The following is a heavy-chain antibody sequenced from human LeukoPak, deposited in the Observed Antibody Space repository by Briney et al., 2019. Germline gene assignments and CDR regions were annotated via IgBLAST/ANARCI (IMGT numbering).Heavy chain of an antibody. Sequence: SETLSLTCGVYGGSFSGYYWSWIRQHPGKGLEWIGYIYYSGSTYYNPSLKSRVTISVDTSKNQFSLKLSSVTAADTAVYYCAVFISIDYVWGSYRFDYWGQGTLVTVSS. V-gene: IGHV4-31*11. J-gene: IGHJ4*02. D-gene: IGHD3-16*01. CDR2: IYYSGST. CDR1: GGSFSGYY. CDR3: AVFISIDYVWGSYRFDY.